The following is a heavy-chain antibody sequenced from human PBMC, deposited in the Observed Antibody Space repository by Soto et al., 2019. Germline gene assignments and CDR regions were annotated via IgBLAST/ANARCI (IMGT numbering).Heavy chain of an antibody. CDR1: GFTFDDYA. CDR3: ARDNTNYYDSSGYIDY. J-gene: IGHJ4*02. CDR2: ISWNSGSI. V-gene: IGHV3-9*01. D-gene: IGHD3-22*01. Sequence: SLRLSCAASGFTFDDYAMHWVRQAPGKGLEWVSGISWNSGSIGYADSVKGRFTISRDNAKNSLYLQMNSLRAEDTAVYYCARDNTNYYDSSGYIDYWGQGTLVTVSS.